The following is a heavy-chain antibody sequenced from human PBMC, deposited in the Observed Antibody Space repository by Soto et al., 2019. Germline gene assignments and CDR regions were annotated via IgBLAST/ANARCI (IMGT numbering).Heavy chain of an antibody. CDR2: IYYSGST. V-gene: IGHV4-59*01. D-gene: IGHD2-21*02. Sequence: QVQLQESGPGLVKPSETLSLTCTVSGGSISSYYWSWIRQPPGKGLEWIGYIYYSGSTNYNPSLKSRVTISVDTSKNQFSLKLSSVTAADTAGYYCARDVVVTVWGQGTLVTVSS. CDR3: ARDVVVTV. CDR1: GGSISSYY. J-gene: IGHJ4*02.